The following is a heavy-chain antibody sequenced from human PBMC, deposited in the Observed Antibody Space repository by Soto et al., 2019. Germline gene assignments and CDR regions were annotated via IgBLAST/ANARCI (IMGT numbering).Heavy chain of an antibody. CDR1: GFTFDDYA. J-gene: IGHJ6*02. V-gene: IGHV3-9*01. CDR3: AKDIGGSSSSWYEIYYYYGIDV. Sequence: EVQLVESGGGLVQPGRSLRLSCAASGFTFDDYAMHWVRQAPGKGLEWVSGISWNSGSIGYADSVKGRFTISRDNAKNSLYLQMNSLRAEDTALYYCAKDIGGSSSSWYEIYYYYGIDVWGQGTTVTVSS. CDR2: ISWNSGSI. D-gene: IGHD6-13*01.